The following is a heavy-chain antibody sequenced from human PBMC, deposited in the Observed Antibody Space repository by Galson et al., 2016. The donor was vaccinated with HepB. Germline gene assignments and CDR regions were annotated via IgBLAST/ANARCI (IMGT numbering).Heavy chain of an antibody. D-gene: IGHD3-22*01. J-gene: IGHJ4*02. Sequence: SVKVSCKASGYTFINYFIHWVRQAPGQGLEWMGKINPTGGSTTFAPKFQGRVTLTRDTSTSTVFMDFSSLGADDTAVYYCAREGDNSSGYGLENWGPGTLVTVSS. CDR1: GYTFINYF. CDR2: INPTGGST. V-gene: IGHV1-46*01. CDR3: AREGDNSSGYGLEN.